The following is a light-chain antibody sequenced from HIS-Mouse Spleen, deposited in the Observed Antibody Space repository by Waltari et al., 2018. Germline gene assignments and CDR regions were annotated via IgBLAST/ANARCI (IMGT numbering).Light chain of an antibody. J-gene: IGKJ2*01. V-gene: IGKV4-1*01. CDR1: QSVLYSSNNKNY. CDR3: QQYYSTPYT. CDR2: WAS. Sequence: IVMTHSPDSLAVSLGERATINCKSSQSVLYSSNNKNYLAWYQQKPGQPPKLLIYWASTRESRVPDRFSGSGSGTDFTLTISSLQAEDVAVYYCQQYYSTPYTFGQGTKLEIK.